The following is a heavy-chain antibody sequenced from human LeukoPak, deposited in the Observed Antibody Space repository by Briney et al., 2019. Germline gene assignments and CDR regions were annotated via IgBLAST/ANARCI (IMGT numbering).Heavy chain of an antibody. CDR1: GFAFSSYS. V-gene: IGHV3-48*04. J-gene: IGHJ4*02. CDR3: ARAVLLVGNFDY. D-gene: IGHD2-15*01. Sequence: PGGSLRLSCAASGFAFSSYSMNWVRQAPGKGLEWVSYISTSSRTTYYADSVKGRLTISGDNSKNTLYLQMNSLRVEDTAVYYCARAVLLVGNFDYWGQGTLVTVSS. CDR2: ISTSSRTT.